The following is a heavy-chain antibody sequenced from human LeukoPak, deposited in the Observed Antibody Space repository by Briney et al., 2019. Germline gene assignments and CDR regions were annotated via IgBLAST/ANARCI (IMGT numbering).Heavy chain of an antibody. D-gene: IGHD6-19*01. CDR3: ARDRAFDSSGWYDY. CDR2: ISSSGSTI. V-gene: IGHV3-48*03. Sequence: GGSLRLSCAASGFTFSSYEMNWVRQAPGKGLEWVSYISSSGSTIYYADSVKGRFTISRDNAKNSLYLQMNSLRAEDTAVYYCARDRAFDSSGWYDYWGQGTLVTLSS. CDR1: GFTFSSYE. J-gene: IGHJ4*02.